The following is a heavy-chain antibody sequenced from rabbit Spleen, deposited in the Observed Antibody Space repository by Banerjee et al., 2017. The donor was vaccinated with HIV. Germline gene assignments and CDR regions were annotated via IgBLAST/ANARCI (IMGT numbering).Heavy chain of an antibody. Sequence: EESGGDLVKPEGSLTLTCTASGFSFSSSYWICWVRQAPGKGLEWIACINAVTGKAVYASWAKGRFTFSKTSSTTVTLQLNSLTAADTATYFCARGTNSNGDGYALWGQGTLVTVS. CDR2: INAVTGKA. CDR1: GFSFSSSYW. CDR3: ARGTNSNGDGYAL. V-gene: IGHV1S45*01. D-gene: IGHD6-1*01. J-gene: IGHJ3*01.